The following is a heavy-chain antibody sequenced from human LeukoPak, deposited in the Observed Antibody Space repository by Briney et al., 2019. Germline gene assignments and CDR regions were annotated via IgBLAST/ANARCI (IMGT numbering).Heavy chain of an antibody. Sequence: GGSLRLSCAASGFTFSSSWMTWVRQAPGKGLEWVANINQDGSEQNYVVSVKGRFTISRDNAKRSLYLQVNSLRDEDTAVYYCVTGAGGMDYWGQGALVTVSS. J-gene: IGHJ4*02. CDR3: VTGAGGMDY. D-gene: IGHD3-16*01. CDR2: INQDGSEQ. V-gene: IGHV3-7*05. CDR1: GFTFSSSW.